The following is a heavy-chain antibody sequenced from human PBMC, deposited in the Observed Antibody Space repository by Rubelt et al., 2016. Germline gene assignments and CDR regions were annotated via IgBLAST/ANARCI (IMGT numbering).Heavy chain of an antibody. D-gene: IGHD5-12*01. Sequence: QVQLRQWGAGLLKPSETLPLTCAVYGGSFSGYYWSWSRQPPGKGLEWIGEINHSGDTNYNPSLKSRVTTTIDTSKSQVSLKLSSVPAADTAVYDGACEGKVVATIGAFDIWGQGTMVTVSS. CDR2: INHSGDT. CDR3: ACEGKVVATIGAFDI. CDR1: GGSFSGYY. J-gene: IGHJ3*02. V-gene: IGHV4-34*01.